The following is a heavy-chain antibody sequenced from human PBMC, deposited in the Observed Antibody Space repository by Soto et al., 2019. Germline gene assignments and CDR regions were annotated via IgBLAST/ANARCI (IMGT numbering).Heavy chain of an antibody. CDR2: INPNSGGT. D-gene: IGHD3-10*01. CDR1: GYTFTGYY. V-gene: IGHV1-2*04. J-gene: IGHJ4*02. CDR3: GRSRMVRGVIITDFDY. Sequence: ASVKVSCKASGYTFTGYYMHWVRQAPGQGLEWMGWINPNSGGTNYAQKFQGWVTMTRDTSISTAYMELSRLRSDDTAVYYCGRSRMVRGVIITDFDYWGQGTLVTVSS.